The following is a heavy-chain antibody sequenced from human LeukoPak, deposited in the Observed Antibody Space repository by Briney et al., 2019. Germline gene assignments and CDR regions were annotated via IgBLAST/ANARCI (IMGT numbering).Heavy chain of an antibody. CDR3: ARVSGSIVARLAWFDS. CDR2: ISAYNGNT. CDR1: GYTFTSYG. V-gene: IGHV1-18*01. Sequence: GASVKVSCKASGYTFTSYGISWVRQAPGQGLEWMGWISAYNGNTNYAQKLQGRVTMTTDTSTSTAYMELRSLRSDDTAVYYCARVSGSIVARLAWFDSRGQGTLVTVSS. J-gene: IGHJ5*01. D-gene: IGHD6-6*01.